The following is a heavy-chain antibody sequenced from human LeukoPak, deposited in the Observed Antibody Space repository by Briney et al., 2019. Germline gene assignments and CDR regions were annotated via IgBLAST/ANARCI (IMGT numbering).Heavy chain of an antibody. CDR3: ARLRRNTDSSGFFYYYDY. D-gene: IGHD3-22*01. Sequence: KPGGSLRLSCAASGFSFSSYSFNWVRQAPGKGLEWVSSINTVSSYIYYADSMKGRFTISRDNAKNSVYLQMDSLRAEDSDVYYCARLRRNTDSSGFFYYYDYWGQGTLVTVSS. CDR2: INTVSSYI. CDR1: GFSFSSYS. J-gene: IGHJ4*02. V-gene: IGHV3-21*06.